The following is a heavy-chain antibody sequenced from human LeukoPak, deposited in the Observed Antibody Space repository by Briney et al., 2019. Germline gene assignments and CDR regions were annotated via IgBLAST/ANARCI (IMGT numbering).Heavy chain of an antibody. CDR1: GFTFSSYA. CDR3: AVTPDY. CDR2: ISYDGSNK. J-gene: IGHJ4*02. V-gene: IGHV3-30-3*01. Sequence: GGSLRLSCAASGFTFSSYAMHWVRQAPGKGLEWVAVISYDGSNKYYADSVKGRFTISRDNAKNSLYLQMNSLRAEDTAVYYCAVTPDYWGQGTPVTVSS.